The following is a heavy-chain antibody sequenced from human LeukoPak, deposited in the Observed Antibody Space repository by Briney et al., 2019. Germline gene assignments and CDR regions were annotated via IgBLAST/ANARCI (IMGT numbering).Heavy chain of an antibody. D-gene: IGHD2-15*01. CDR2: IWYDGSNK. CDR3: ARSPLEYCSGGSCYALSYYYYGMDV. Sequence: GGSLRLSCEASGFTFSSYGMHWVRQAPGKGLEWVAVIWYDGSNKYYADSVKGRFTISRDNSKNTLYLQMNSLRAEDTAVYYCARSPLEYCSGGSCYALSYYYYGMDVWGQGTTVTVSS. J-gene: IGHJ6*02. V-gene: IGHV3-33*08. CDR1: GFTFSSYG.